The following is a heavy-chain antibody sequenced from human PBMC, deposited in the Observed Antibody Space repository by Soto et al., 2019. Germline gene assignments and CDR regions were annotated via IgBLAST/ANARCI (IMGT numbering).Heavy chain of an antibody. CDR2: IYYSGST. V-gene: IGHV4-30-4*01. CDR1: GGSISSGDYY. J-gene: IGHJ4*02. Sequence: PSETLSLTCTVSGGSISSGDYYWSWIRQPPGKGLEWIGYIYYSGSTYYNPSLKSRVTISVDTSKNQFSLKLSSVTAADTAVYYCARVFYCSGGSCYSVYYFDYWGQGTLVTVS. CDR3: ARVFYCSGGSCYSVYYFDY. D-gene: IGHD2-15*01.